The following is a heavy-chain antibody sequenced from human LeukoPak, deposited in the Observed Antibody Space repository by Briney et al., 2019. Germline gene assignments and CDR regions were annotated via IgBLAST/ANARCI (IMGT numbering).Heavy chain of an antibody. CDR1: GGSISSSSYY. V-gene: IGHV4-39*01. CDR3: ARMRRYYYDSSGYYGPRSFDY. CDR2: IYYSGST. D-gene: IGHD3-22*01. J-gene: IGHJ4*02. Sequence: PSETLSLTCTVSGGSISSSSYYWGWIRQPPGKGLEWIGSIYYSGSTYYNPSLNSRVTISVDTSKNQFSLKLSSVTAADTAVYYCARMRRYYYDSSGYYGPRSFDYWGQGTLVTVSS.